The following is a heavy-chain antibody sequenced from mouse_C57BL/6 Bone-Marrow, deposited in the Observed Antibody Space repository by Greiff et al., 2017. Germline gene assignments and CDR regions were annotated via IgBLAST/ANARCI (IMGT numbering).Heavy chain of an antibody. CDR1: GYTFTSYW. J-gene: IGHJ2*01. Sequence: VQLQQPGAELVRPGTSVKLSCKASGYTFTSYWMHWVKQRPGQGLEWIGVIDPSDSYTNYNQKFKGRATLTVETPSSTAYMQLSSLTSEDSAVYYCAGDSSGLDYWGQGTTLTVSS. D-gene: IGHD3-2*02. CDR2: IDPSDSYT. V-gene: IGHV1-59*01. CDR3: AGDSSGLDY.